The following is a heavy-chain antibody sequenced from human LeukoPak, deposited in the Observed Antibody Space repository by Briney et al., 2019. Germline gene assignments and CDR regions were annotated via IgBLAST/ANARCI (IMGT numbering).Heavy chain of an antibody. D-gene: IGHD6-13*01. CDR1: GYTLTELS. J-gene: IGHJ4*02. Sequence: SEKVSCKVSGYTLTELSMHWVRQAPGKGLEWMEGFDPEDGETIYAQKFQGRVTMTEDTSTDTAYMELSSLRSDDTAVYYCATWARSSSWYFFDYWGQGTLVTVSS. CDR2: FDPEDGET. V-gene: IGHV1-24*01. CDR3: ATWARSSSWYFFDY.